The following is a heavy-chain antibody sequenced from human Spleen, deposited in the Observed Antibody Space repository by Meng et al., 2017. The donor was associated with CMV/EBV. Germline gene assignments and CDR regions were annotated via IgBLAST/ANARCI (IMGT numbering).Heavy chain of an antibody. CDR3: ARFMAGRSGDYYYYYGMDV. CDR1: GFTFSSYW. Sequence: GGSLRLSCAASGFTFSSYWMSWVRQAPGKGLEWVANIKQDGSEKYYVDSVKGRFTISRDNAKNSLNLQMNSLRAEDTAVYYCARFMAGRSGDYYYYYGMDVWGRGTLVTVSS. CDR2: IKQDGSEK. D-gene: IGHD3-10*01. J-gene: IGHJ6*02. V-gene: IGHV3-7*01.